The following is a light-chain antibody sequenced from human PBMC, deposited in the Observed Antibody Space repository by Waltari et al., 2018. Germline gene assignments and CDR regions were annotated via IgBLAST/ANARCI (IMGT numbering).Light chain of an antibody. J-gene: IGLJ2*01. CDR3: QAWDTSTVV. Sequence: SYELTQPPSVSVAPGQTASITCSGDEFGDKYVCWYQQKPGQSPMLVIYQDGERPSGIPERFSGSNSGNTATLTISGTQAMDEADYYCQAWDTSTVVFGGGTELTVL. CDR1: EFGDKY. CDR2: QDG. V-gene: IGLV3-1*01.